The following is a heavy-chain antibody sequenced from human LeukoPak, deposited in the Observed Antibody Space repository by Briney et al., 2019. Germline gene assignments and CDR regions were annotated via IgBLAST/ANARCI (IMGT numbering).Heavy chain of an antibody. J-gene: IGHJ4*02. Sequence: GGSLRLSCAASGFNVSSKYVTWIRQAPGKGLEWVSLIYGADAAYYAESVRGRFMISRDNLKNTLFLQMNSLRVEDTAVYYCVTSTGQQFIPYDYWGQGTHVTVSS. V-gene: IGHV3-66*02. CDR2: IYGADAA. CDR1: GFNVSSKY. CDR3: VTSTGQQFIPYDY. D-gene: IGHD6-13*01.